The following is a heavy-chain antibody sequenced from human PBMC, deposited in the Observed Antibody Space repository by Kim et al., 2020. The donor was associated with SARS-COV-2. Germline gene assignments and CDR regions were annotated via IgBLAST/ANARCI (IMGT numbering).Heavy chain of an antibody. CDR3: ARGGGLVYGTPYDR. CDR1: GASISDSY. Sequence: SETLSLTCSVSGASISDSYWTWIRQPPGKGLEWIGYISSSGSTDYKSSLKSRVTISLNRSKNQFSLQLTSVTAADTAMYFCARGGGLVYGTPYDRWGQGTLVTVSS. V-gene: IGHV4-59*01. D-gene: IGHD2-8*01. J-gene: IGHJ5*02. CDR2: ISSSGST.